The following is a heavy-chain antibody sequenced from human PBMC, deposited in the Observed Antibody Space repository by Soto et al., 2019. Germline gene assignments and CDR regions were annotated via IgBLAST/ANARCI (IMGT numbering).Heavy chain of an antibody. V-gene: IGHV3-30-3*01. CDR1: GFTFSSYA. CDR2: ISYDGSNK. J-gene: IGHJ4*02. CDR3: ASCGDPLCY. D-gene: IGHD4-17*01. Sequence: QVRLVESGGGVVQPGRSLRLSCAASGFTFSSYAMHWVRQAPGKGLEWVAVISYDGSNKYYADSVKGRFTISRDNSKNTLYLQMNSLRAEDTAVYYCASCGDPLCYWGQGTLVTVSS.